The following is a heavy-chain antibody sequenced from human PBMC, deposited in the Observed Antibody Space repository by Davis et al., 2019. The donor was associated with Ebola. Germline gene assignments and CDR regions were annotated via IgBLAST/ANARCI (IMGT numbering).Heavy chain of an antibody. D-gene: IGHD6-13*01. CDR3: ARVAAAGTDYYYYYGMDV. CDR1: GYTFTSYA. Sequence: AASVKVSCKASGYTFTSYAIHWVRQAPGQRLEWMGWINAGNGNTKYSQKFQGRVTITADESTSTAYMELSSLRSEDTAVYYCARVAAAGTDYYYYYGMDVWGQGTTVTVSS. J-gene: IGHJ6*02. V-gene: IGHV1-3*01. CDR2: INAGNGNT.